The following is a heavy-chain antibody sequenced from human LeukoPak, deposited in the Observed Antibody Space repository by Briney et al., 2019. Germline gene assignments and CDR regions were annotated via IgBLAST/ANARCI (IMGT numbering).Heavy chain of an antibody. CDR1: GGSISSYY. CDR2: ISYTGST. CDR3: AREGFYDSSGYYWGRFDH. V-gene: IGHV4-59*01. J-gene: IGHJ4*02. D-gene: IGHD3-22*01. Sequence: SETLSLTCTVSGGSISSYYWSWIRQPPGKGLEWIGYISYTGSTNYNPSLKSRVIMSVDMSKDQFSLKLSSVTAADTAVYYCAREGFYDSSGYYWGRFDHWGQGALVTVSS.